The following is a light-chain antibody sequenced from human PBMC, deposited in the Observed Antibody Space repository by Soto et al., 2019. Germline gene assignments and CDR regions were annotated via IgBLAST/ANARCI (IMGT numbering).Light chain of an antibody. CDR3: QQYKSYSNS. J-gene: IGKJ2*03. V-gene: IGKV1-5*01. Sequence: DIQMTQSPSTLSASVGERVTITCRASQTISSWLAWYQQKPGIAPKLLIYDASTLKSGVPSRFSGSGSDTEFTLTISSLQPDDFATYYCQQYKSYSNSIGQGTKLEIK. CDR2: DAS. CDR1: QTISSW.